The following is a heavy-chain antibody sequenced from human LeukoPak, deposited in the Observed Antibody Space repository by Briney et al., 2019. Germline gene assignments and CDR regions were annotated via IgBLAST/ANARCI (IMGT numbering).Heavy chain of an antibody. V-gene: IGHV4-38-2*02. J-gene: IGHJ5*02. CDR1: GYSISSGYQ. CDR3: ARDPRWLTPDCTSTSCYGNYFDP. Sequence: SETLSLTCGVSGYSISSGYQWAWIRQSPGKGLEWIGSIYHSGSAHYNPSLKSRVTISVETSKNQFSLNMYSVTAADTAVYYCARDPRWLTPDCTSTSCYGNYFDPWGQGTLVTVSS. D-gene: IGHD2-2*01. CDR2: IYHSGSA.